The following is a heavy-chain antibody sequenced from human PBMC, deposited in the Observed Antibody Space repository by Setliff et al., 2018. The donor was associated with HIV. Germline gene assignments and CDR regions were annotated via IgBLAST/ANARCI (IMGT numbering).Heavy chain of an antibody. J-gene: IGHJ3*02. CDR1: GFTVSSNY. Sequence: GGSLRLSCAASGFTVSSNYMSWVRQAPGKGLEWVSFIYSGGSTSYADSVKGRFTISRDNSKNTLYLQMNSLRAEDTAVYYCARVRLDGSARNDAAFDIWGQGTRVTVSS. D-gene: IGHD3-10*01. CDR3: ARVRLDGSARNDAAFDI. V-gene: IGHV3-53*01. CDR2: IYSGGST.